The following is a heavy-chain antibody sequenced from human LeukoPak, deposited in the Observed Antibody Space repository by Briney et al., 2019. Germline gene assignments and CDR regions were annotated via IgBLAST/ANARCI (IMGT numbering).Heavy chain of an antibody. CDR1: GYTFIDYY. CDR3: ARDPDSSGYGFDY. CDR2: ISPNSGVT. Sequence: ASVKVSCKASGYTFIDYYINWVRQAPGQGLEWMGWISPNSGVTNYAQKFQGRVTMTRDTSVSTAYMELTSLTSDDTAVYYCARDPDSSGYGFDYWGQGTLVTVSS. V-gene: IGHV1-2*02. D-gene: IGHD3-22*01. J-gene: IGHJ4*02.